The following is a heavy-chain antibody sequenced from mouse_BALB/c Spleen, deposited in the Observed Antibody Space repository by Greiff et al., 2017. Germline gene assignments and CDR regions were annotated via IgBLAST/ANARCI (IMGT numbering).Heavy chain of an antibody. D-gene: IGHD1-1*02. CDR3: ARSDGSYFDY. CDR1: GFNIKDTY. Sequence: EVKLVESGAELVKPGASVKLSCTASGFNIKDTYMHWVKQRPEQGLEWIGRIDPANGNTKYDPKFQGKATITADTSSNTAYLQLSSLTSEDTAVYYCARSDGSYFDYWGQGTTLTVSS. CDR2: IDPANGNT. V-gene: IGHV14-3*02. J-gene: IGHJ2*01.